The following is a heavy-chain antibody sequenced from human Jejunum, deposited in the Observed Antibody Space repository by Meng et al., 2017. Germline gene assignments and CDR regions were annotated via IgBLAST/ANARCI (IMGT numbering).Heavy chain of an antibody. V-gene: IGHV4-4*07. Sequence: APATGLATPPTTRSVTCTVSGGSIRSFYWNGIRQPAGKGLEWIGRIYSTGVTNDNPSLKSRVTMSADTSKNQLYLSMTSVTAADTATYYCARDAGTAGWSWHFELWGRGTLVTVSS. J-gene: IGHJ2*01. CDR2: IYSTGVT. CDR1: GGSIRSFY. D-gene: IGHD6-19*01. CDR3: ARDAGTAGWSWHFEL.